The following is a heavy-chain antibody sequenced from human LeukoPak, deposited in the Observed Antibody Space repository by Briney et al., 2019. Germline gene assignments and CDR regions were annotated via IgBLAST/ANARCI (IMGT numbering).Heavy chain of an antibody. V-gene: IGHV3-23*01. Sequence: GGSLRLSCATSGFSFRSYGMSWVRQAPGKGLEWVSSISGFTGRTYYADSVKGRVTISRDDSKSAVSLLMNSLRAEDTAVYYCAKDWQQLPYYYMDVWGKGTTVTVSS. CDR3: AKDWQQLPYYYMDV. CDR1: GFSFRSYG. CDR2: ISGFTGRT. J-gene: IGHJ6*03. D-gene: IGHD6-13*01.